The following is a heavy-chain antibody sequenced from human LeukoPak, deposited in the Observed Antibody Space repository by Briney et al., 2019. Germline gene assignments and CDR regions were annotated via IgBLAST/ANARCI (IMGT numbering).Heavy chain of an antibody. CDR3: ALHYDPYGMDV. CDR2: IYYSGST. J-gene: IGHJ6*02. Sequence: PSETLSLTCTVSGGSISSGGYYWSWIRQHPEKGLEWIGYIYYSGSTYYNPSLKSRVTISVDTSKNQFSLKLSSVTAADTAVYYCALHYDPYGMDVWGQGTTVTVSS. CDR1: GGSISSGGYY. D-gene: IGHD3-3*01. V-gene: IGHV4-31*03.